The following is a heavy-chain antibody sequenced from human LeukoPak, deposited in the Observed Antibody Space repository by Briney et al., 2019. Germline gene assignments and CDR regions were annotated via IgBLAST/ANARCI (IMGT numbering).Heavy chain of an antibody. CDR3: ASQYSSGWGIAEYFQH. Sequence: SETLSLTCTVSGGSISSYYWSWIRQPPGKGLEWIGYIYYSGSTNYNPSLKSRVTISVDTSKNQFSLKLSSVTAADTAVYYCASQYSSGWGIAEYFQHWGQGTLVTVSS. CDR1: GGSISSYY. CDR2: IYYSGST. J-gene: IGHJ1*01. V-gene: IGHV4-59*01. D-gene: IGHD6-19*01.